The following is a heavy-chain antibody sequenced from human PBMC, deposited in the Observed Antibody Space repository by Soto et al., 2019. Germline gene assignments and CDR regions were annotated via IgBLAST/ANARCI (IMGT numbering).Heavy chain of an antibody. V-gene: IGHV1-46*01. D-gene: IGHD5-12*01. Sequence: ASVKVSCKASGYTFTSYYMHWVRQAPGQGLEWMGIINPSGGSTSYAQKFQGRVTMTRDTSTSTVYMELSSLRSEDTAVYYCARVRDGYTKAPDAFDIWGQGTMVTVS. CDR3: ARVRDGYTKAPDAFDI. CDR1: GYTFTSYY. J-gene: IGHJ3*02. CDR2: INPSGGST.